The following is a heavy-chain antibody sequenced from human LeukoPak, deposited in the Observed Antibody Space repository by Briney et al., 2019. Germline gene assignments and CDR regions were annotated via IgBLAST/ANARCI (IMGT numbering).Heavy chain of an antibody. CDR2: MNPNSGNT. CDR1: GYTFTSYD. D-gene: IGHD3-22*01. Sequence: GASVKVSCKASGYTFTSYDINWVRQATGQGLEWMGWMNPNSGNTGYAQKFQGRVTMTRNTSISTAYMELSSLRSEDTAVYYCARGATAYYYDSSGYMGGYWGQGTLVTVSS. V-gene: IGHV1-8*01. CDR3: ARGATAYYYDSSGYMGGY. J-gene: IGHJ4*02.